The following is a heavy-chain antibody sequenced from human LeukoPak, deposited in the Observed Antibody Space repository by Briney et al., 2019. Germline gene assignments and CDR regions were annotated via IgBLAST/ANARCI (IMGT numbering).Heavy chain of an antibody. J-gene: IGHJ5*02. Sequence: PSETLSLTCAVYGGSFSGYYWSWIRQPPGKGLEWIGEINHSGSTNYNPSLKSRVTISVDTSKNQFSLKLSSVTAADTAVYYCARYYGDYQHWFDPWGQGTLVTVSS. CDR1: GGSFSGYY. V-gene: IGHV4-34*01. CDR2: INHSGST. CDR3: ARYYGDYQHWFDP. D-gene: IGHD4-17*01.